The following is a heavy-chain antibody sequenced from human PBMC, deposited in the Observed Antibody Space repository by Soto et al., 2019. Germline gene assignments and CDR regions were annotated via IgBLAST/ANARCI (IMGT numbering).Heavy chain of an antibody. CDR1: GYSFTDYW. J-gene: IGHJ4*02. Sequence: GESLKISCKGSGYSFTDYWIGWVRQMPGKGLEWMGIIYPGDSDTRYSPSFQGQVTISAGKSISTAYLQWSSLKASDTAMYFCARTTGGSYPDVPFDYWGQGTLVTVPS. D-gene: IGHD1-26*01. CDR2: IYPGDSDT. V-gene: IGHV5-51*01. CDR3: ARTTGGSYPDVPFDY.